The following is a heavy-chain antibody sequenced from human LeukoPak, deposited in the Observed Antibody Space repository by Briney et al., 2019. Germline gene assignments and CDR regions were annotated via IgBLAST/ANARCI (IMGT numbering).Heavy chain of an antibody. Sequence: PGRFLRLSCAASGFTFSSYTMHWVRQAPGKGLEWVAVISYDGSNKYYADSVKGRFTISRDNSKNTLYLQMNSLRAEDTAVYFCAKARGYFDTTAYRYFDSWGRGTLVTVSS. J-gene: IGHJ4*02. D-gene: IGHD3-22*01. CDR1: GFTFSSYT. CDR3: AKARGYFDTTAYRYFDS. CDR2: ISYDGSNK. V-gene: IGHV3-30-3*01.